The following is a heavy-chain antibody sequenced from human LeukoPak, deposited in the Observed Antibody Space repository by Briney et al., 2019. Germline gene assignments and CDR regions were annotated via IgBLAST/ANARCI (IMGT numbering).Heavy chain of an antibody. CDR3: ARMDDNYDFWSGYFDSYFDY. CDR1: GYTFTGYY. CDR2: INPNSGGT. Sequence: ASVKVSCKASGYTFTGYYMHWVRQAPGQGLEWMGWINPNSGGTNYAQKFQGRVTMTRDTSISTAYMELSRLRSDDTAVYYCARMDDNYDFWSGYFDSYFDYWGQGTLVAVSS. V-gene: IGHV1-2*02. D-gene: IGHD3-3*01. J-gene: IGHJ4*02.